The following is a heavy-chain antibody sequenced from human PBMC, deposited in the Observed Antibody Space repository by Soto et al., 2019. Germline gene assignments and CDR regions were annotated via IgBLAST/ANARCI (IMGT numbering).Heavy chain of an antibody. CDR1: AYSFTSYA. CDR2: INAGNGNT. Sequence: ASMMDSCKASAYSFTSYAMHWVRQAPGQRLEWMGWINAGNGNTKYSQKFQGRVTITRDTSASTAYMELSSLRSEDTAVYYCARDDYYIWGQGTMVTVSS. V-gene: IGHV1-3*01. CDR3: ARDDYYI. D-gene: IGHD3-16*01. J-gene: IGHJ3*02.